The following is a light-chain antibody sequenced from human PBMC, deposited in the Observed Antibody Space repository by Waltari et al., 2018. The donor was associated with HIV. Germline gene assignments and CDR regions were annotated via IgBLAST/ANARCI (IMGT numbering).Light chain of an antibody. CDR1: NMGSKS. CDR2: DDS. CDR3: QVWDSSSDHTRV. Sequence: SYVLTQPPSVSVAPGQTARITCGGNNMGSKSVHWYQRKPGQAPVLVVYDDSDRPSGIPERFSGSNSGNTATLTISRVEAGDEADYYCQVWDSSSDHTRVFGGGTKLTVL. J-gene: IGLJ2*01. V-gene: IGLV3-21*02.